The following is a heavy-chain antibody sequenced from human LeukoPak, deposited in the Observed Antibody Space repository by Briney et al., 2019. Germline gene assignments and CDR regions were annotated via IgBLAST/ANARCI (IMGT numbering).Heavy chain of an antibody. CDR1: GGSISSYY. Sequence: SETLSLTCTVSGGSISSYYWSWIRQPAGRGLEWIGRIYTSGSTNYNPSLKSRVTMSVDTSKNQFSLKLSSVTAADTAVYYCATTAAVAAQADAFDIWGQGTMVTVSS. J-gene: IGHJ3*02. CDR2: IYTSGST. V-gene: IGHV4-4*07. D-gene: IGHD6-19*01. CDR3: ATTAAVAAQADAFDI.